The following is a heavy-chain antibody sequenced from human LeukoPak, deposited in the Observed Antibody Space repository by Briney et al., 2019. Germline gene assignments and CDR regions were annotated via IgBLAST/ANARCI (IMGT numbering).Heavy chain of an antibody. D-gene: IGHD6-13*01. Sequence: GGSLRLSCAASGFTVSSNYMSWVRQAPGKGLEWVSVIYSGGSTYYADSVKGRFTISRDNSKNTLYLQMNSLRAEDTAVYYCARDEAAAGSGMDVRGQGTTVTVSS. CDR3: ARDEAAAGSGMDV. J-gene: IGHJ6*02. V-gene: IGHV3-53*01. CDR2: IYSGGST. CDR1: GFTVSSNY.